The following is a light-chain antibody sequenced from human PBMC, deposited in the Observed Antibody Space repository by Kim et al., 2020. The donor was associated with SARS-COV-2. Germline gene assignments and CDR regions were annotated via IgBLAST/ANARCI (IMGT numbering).Light chain of an antibody. Sequence: ELTQPPSASGTPGQRVTISCSGSSSNIGSNYVYWYQQLPGTAPKLLIYRNNQRPSGVPDRFSGSKSGTSASLAISGLRSEDGADYYCAAWDDSLSAVVFVGGTQLTVL. CDR1: SSNIGSNY. CDR3: AAWDDSLSAVV. CDR2: RNN. J-gene: IGLJ2*01. V-gene: IGLV1-47*01.